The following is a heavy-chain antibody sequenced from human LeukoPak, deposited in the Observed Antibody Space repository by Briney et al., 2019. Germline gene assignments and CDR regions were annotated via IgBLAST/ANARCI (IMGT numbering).Heavy chain of an antibody. Sequence: SETLSLTCTVSGGSISSYYWSWIRQPAGKGLEWIGRIYTSGSTNYNPSLKSRVTMSVDTSKNQFSLKLSSVTAADTAVYYCARDSYYDILTGYYEDWVDPWGQGTLVTASS. V-gene: IGHV4-4*07. D-gene: IGHD3-9*01. CDR1: GGSISSYY. J-gene: IGHJ5*02. CDR3: ARDSYYDILTGYYEDWVDP. CDR2: IYTSGST.